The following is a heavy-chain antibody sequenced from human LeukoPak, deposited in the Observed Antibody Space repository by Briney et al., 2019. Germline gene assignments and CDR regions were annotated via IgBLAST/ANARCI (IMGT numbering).Heavy chain of an antibody. CDR2: INQSGST. CDR1: GFTFSSYA. V-gene: IGHV4-34*01. Sequence: GSLRLSCAASGFTFSSYAMSWVRQAPGKGLEGVGEINQSGSTNYNPSLKSRVTISVDTSKNQFSLKLSSVTAADTAVYYCARGRGIHSSGWYWRRWFDPWGQGTLVTVSS. D-gene: IGHD6-19*01. CDR3: ARGRGIHSSGWYWRRWFDP. J-gene: IGHJ5*02.